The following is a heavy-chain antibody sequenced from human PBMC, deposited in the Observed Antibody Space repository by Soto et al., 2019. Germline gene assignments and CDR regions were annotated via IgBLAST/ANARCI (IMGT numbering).Heavy chain of an antibody. CDR1: GFTFSNYW. CDR2: INSDGSTT. J-gene: IGHJ4*02. D-gene: IGHD6-19*01. CDR3: ARIRLGQWLGLDY. Sequence: GESLKISCAASGFTFSNYWMYWVRQAPGKGLVWVSRINSDGSTTNYADSVKGRFTISRDNAKNTLSLQMDSLRAEDTAVYYCARIRLGQWLGLDYWGQGALVTVSS. V-gene: IGHV3-74*01.